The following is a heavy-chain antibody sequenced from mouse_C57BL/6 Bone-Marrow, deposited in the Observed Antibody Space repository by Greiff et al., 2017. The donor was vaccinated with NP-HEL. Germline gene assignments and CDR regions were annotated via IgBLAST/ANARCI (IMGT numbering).Heavy chain of an antibody. CDR2: ISNGGGST. CDR3: ARRPLGRGAMDY. CDR1: GFTFSDYY. D-gene: IGHD4-1*01. V-gene: IGHV5-12*01. Sequence: EVQVVESGGGLVQPGGSLKLSCAASGFTFSDYYMYWVRQTPEKRLEWVAYISNGGGSTYYPDTVKGRFTISRDNAKNTLYLQMSRLKSEDTAMDYCARRPLGRGAMDYWGQGTSVTVAS. J-gene: IGHJ4*01.